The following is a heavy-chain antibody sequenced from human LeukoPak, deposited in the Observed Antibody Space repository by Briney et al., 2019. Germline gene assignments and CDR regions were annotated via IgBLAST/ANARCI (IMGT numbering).Heavy chain of an antibody. CDR2: IWYDGSNK. CDR3: ARGDYYDSSGYYFPDAFDI. D-gene: IGHD3-22*01. V-gene: IGHV3-33*08. Sequence: GGSLRLSCAASGFTFSSYWMHWVRQAPGKGLEWVAAIWYDGSNKYYVDSVQGRFTISRDNSKNTLYLQMSSLRAEDTAVYYCARGDYYDSSGYYFPDAFDIWGQGTMVTVSS. J-gene: IGHJ3*02. CDR1: GFTFSSYW.